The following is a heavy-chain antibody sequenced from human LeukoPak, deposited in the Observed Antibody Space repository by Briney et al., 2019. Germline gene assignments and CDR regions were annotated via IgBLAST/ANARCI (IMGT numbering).Heavy chain of an antibody. CDR3: ARDWSGYSYGVFDY. V-gene: IGHV3-48*03. CDR1: GFTFSSYE. Sequence: PGGSLRLSCAASGFTFSSYEMNWVRQAPGKGLEWVSYISSSGSTIYYADSVKGRFTISRDNAKNSLYLQMNSLRAEDTAVYYCARDWSGYSYGVFDYWGQGTLVTVSS. D-gene: IGHD5-18*01. CDR2: ISSSGSTI. J-gene: IGHJ4*02.